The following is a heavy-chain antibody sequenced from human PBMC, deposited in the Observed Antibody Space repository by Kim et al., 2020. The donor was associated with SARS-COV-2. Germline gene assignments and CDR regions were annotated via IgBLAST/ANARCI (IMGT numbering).Heavy chain of an antibody. V-gene: IGHV3-33*05. CDR1: GFTFSSYG. Sequence: GGSLRLSCAASGFTFSSYGMHWVRQAPGKGLEWVAVISYDGSNKYYADSVKGRFTISRDNSKNTLYLQMNSLRAEDTAVYYCARGDSYGSGTKRSRLYYYYGMDVWGQGTTVTVSS. D-gene: IGHD3-10*01. CDR3: ARGDSYGSGTKRSRLYYYYGMDV. J-gene: IGHJ6*02. CDR2: ISYDGSNK.